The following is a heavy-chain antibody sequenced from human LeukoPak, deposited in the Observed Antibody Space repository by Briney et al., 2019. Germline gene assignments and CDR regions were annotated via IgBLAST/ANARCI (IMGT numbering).Heavy chain of an antibody. J-gene: IGHJ4*02. CDR3: AKSGLNRFDY. Sequence: GGSLRLSCAASGFTFSDYYMSWIRQAPGKGLEWVSYISSSGSSVYYADSVKGRFTISRDDSKNTLYLQMNSLRADDTAVYYCAKSGLNRFDYWGQGTLVTVSS. V-gene: IGHV3-11*01. D-gene: IGHD2-15*01. CDR2: ISSSGSSV. CDR1: GFTFSDYY.